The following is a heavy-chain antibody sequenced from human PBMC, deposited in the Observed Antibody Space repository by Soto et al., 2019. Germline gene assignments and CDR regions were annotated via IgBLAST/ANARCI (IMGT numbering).Heavy chain of an antibody. Sequence: EVHLLESGGALVHPGESLRLSCETSGFTFSNYVMTWVRQAPGKGLEWVSVITKSGDTDYADSVKGRLTISRDNSKSTVYLQMNSLRAEDTAVYYCAKGLLSCRWYAADWGQGTLVTVSS. CDR2: ITKSGDT. J-gene: IGHJ4*02. V-gene: IGHV3-23*01. CDR1: GFTFSNYV. CDR3: AKGLLSCRWYAAD. D-gene: IGHD6-13*01.